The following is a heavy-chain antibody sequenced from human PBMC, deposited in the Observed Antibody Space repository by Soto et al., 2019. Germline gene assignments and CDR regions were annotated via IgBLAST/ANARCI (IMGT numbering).Heavy chain of an antibody. Sequence: SVKVSCKASGDTFSTYTITWMRQAPGQGLEWMGGIIPRSATSNYAQKFQGRVTITADESTSTAYMELSSLRSEDTAVYYCARVTVRGVNFDYWGQGTLVTVSS. D-gene: IGHD3-10*01. CDR3: ARVTVRGVNFDY. V-gene: IGHV1-69*13. CDR2: IIPRSATS. CDR1: GDTFSTYT. J-gene: IGHJ4*02.